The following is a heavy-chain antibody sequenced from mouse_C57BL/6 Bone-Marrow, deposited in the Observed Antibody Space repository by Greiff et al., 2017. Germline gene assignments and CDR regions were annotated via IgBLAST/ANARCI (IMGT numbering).Heavy chain of an antibody. Sequence: QVQLQQPGAELVKPGASVKLSCKASGYTFTSYWMHWVKQRPGQGLEWIGMIHPNSGSTNYNEKFKSKATLTVDKSSSTAYMQLSSLTSEDSAVYCCARERYYGQFAYWGQGTLVTVSA. V-gene: IGHV1-64*01. CDR1: GYTFTSYW. CDR3: ARERYYGQFAY. D-gene: IGHD1-1*01. CDR2: IHPNSGST. J-gene: IGHJ3*01.